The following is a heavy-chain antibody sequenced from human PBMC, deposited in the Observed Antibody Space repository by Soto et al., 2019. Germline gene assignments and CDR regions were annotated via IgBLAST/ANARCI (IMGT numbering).Heavy chain of an antibody. CDR1: VGSFSGYY. CDR2: INHSGST. V-gene: IGHV4-34*01. J-gene: IGHJ6*03. CDR3: ARAGSSGKAYYYYYMDV. Sequence: SETLSLTCAVYVGSFSGYYWSWIRQPPGKGLEWIGEINHSGSTNYNPSLKSRVTISVDTSKNQFSLKLSSVTAADTAVYYCARAGSSGKAYYYYYMDVWGKGTTVTVSS. D-gene: IGHD6-19*01.